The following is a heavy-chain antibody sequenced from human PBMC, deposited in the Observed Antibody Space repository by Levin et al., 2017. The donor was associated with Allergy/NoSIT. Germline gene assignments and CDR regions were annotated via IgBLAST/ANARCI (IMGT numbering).Heavy chain of an antibody. CDR3: AKNVARTGDFDV. D-gene: IGHD2/OR15-2a*01. CDR1: GYTFTSYD. CDR2: MNPNNGDT. J-gene: IGHJ3*01. V-gene: IGHV1-8*01. Sequence: ASVKVSCKASGYTFTSYDINWVRQATGQGLEWLGWMNPNNGDTGYAQNFQGRITMTRDTSMSTAYMELSSLTSGDTAVYYCAKNVARTGDFDVWGQGTLVTVSS.